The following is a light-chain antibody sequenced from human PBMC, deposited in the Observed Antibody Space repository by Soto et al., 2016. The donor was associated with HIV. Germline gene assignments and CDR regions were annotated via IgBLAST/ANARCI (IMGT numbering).Light chain of an antibody. J-gene: IGKJ3*01. V-gene: IGKV1-12*01. CDR3: QQTDSFPFT. Sequence: DIQMTQSPSSVPASVGDRVIITCRASQAINSRLAWYQQNPGKAPEVLITATYTLQDGVPSRFSGSASGGTGTDFTLTIDSLQPEDFATYYCQQTDSFPFTFGPGTKVNV. CDR1: QAINSR. CDR2: ATY.